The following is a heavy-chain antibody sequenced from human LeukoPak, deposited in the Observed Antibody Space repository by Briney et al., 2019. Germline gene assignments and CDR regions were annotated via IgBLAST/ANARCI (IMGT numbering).Heavy chain of an antibody. J-gene: IGHJ3*02. V-gene: IGHV5-51*01. CDR2: INPADSDT. D-gene: IGHD2-21*02. CDR1: GYSFTNYW. CDR3: ARPVCGADCYSPINVFDI. Sequence: GESLKISCKGFGYSFTNYWIGWVRQRPGKGLELMGIINPADSDTRYSPSFQGQVTISVDKSIGTAYLQWSSLKAPDTAMYYCARPVCGADCYSPINVFDIWGQGTMVTVSS.